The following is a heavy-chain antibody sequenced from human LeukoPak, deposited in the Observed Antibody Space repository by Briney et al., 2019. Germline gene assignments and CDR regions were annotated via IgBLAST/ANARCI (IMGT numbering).Heavy chain of an antibody. Sequence: ASVKVSCKASGYTFTSYDIYWVRQATGQGLEWMGWMNPNSGNTGYAQKFQGRVTMTRNTSISTAYMELSSLRSEDTAVYYCARVVRQWLVHGNWFDPWGQGTLVTVSS. CDR1: GYTFTSYD. V-gene: IGHV1-8*01. CDR3: ARVVRQWLVHGNWFDP. D-gene: IGHD6-19*01. J-gene: IGHJ5*02. CDR2: MNPNSGNT.